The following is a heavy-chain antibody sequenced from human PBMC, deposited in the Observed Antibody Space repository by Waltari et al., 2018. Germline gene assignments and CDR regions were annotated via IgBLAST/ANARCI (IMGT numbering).Heavy chain of an antibody. Sequence: QLQLQESGPGLVKSSGTLSLTCTVSGDSISSTTYYWGWIRQPPGKGLEWIGNVYYTGCTFSDPTLMCRVTLSIDPPNNQFSLELRSVTAADTAVYYCATHASTWYDGDNWFDPWGQGTLVTVSS. D-gene: IGHD1-1*01. CDR2: VYYTGCT. J-gene: IGHJ5*02. CDR3: ATHASTWYDGDNWFDP. V-gene: IGHV4-39*01. CDR1: GDSISSTTYY.